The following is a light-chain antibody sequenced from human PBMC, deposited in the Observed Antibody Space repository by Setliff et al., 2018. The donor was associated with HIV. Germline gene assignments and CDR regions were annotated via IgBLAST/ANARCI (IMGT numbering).Light chain of an antibody. V-gene: IGLV2-14*03. J-gene: IGLJ1*01. CDR3: SSYTSSTPLYV. Sequence: QSALTQPASVSGSPGQSITISCTGSSSGVGGYNYVSWYQQHPGKAPKLMIYAVSNRPSGVSNRFSGSKSGNTASLTISGLQAEDEADYYCSSYTSSTPLYVFGTGTKV. CDR1: SSGVGGYNY. CDR2: AVS.